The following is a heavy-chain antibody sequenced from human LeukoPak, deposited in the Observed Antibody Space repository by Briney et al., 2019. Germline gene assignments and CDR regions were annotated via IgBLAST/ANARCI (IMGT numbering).Heavy chain of an antibody. CDR2: ISGSGGST. J-gene: IGHJ4*02. CDR1: GFTFSSYA. Sequence: PGGSLRLSCAASGFTFSSYAMSWVRQAPGKGLEWVSAISGSGGSTYYADSAKGRFTISRDNSKNTLYLQMNSLRAEDTAVYYCAKWGFGELYFDYWGQGTLVTVSS. V-gene: IGHV3-23*01. CDR3: AKWGFGELYFDY. D-gene: IGHD3-10*01.